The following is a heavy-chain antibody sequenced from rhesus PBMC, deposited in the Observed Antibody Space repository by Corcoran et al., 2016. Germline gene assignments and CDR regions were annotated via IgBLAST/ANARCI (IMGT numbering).Heavy chain of an antibody. CDR3: ASQFFYSGNYYLDY. V-gene: IGHV4-80*01. CDR1: GGSFSSNW. CDR2: INGKGVNP. Sequence: QVQLQESGPGLVKPSETLSLTCAVSGGSFSSNWWTWIRQPPGKGREWIGGINGKGVNPNHHPSLNSRVPFSKDASKNVFSLKLSSVTAADTAVYYCASQFFYSGNYYLDYWGQGVLVTVSS. D-gene: IGHD3-16*01. J-gene: IGHJ4*01.